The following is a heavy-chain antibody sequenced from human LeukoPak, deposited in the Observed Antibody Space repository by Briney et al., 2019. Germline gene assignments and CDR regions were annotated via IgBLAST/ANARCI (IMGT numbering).Heavy chain of an antibody. CDR2: IRYDGSNK. CDR3: AKGEYYYDSSGTYDAFDI. CDR1: GFTFSSYG. V-gene: IGHV3-30*02. D-gene: IGHD3-22*01. J-gene: IGHJ3*02. Sequence: GGSLRLSCAASGFTFSSYGMHWVRQAPGKGLEWVAFIRYDGSNKYYADSVKGRFTISRDNSKNTLYLQMNSLRAEDTDVYYCAKGEYYYDSSGTYDAFDIWGKGTMVTVSS.